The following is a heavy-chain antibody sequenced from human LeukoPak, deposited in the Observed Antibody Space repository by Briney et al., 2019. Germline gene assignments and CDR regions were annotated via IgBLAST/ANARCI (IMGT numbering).Heavy chain of an antibody. D-gene: IGHD6-13*01. CDR1: GFTFSSYS. Sequence: GGSLRLSCAASGFTFSSYSMNWVRQAPGKGLEWVSSISSSSSYIYYADSVKGRFTISRDNAKNSLYLQMNSLRAEDTAVYYCARDRSSSWYVGWFDPWGQGTLVTVSS. CDR2: ISSSSSYI. J-gene: IGHJ5*02. CDR3: ARDRSSSWYVGWFDP. V-gene: IGHV3-21*01.